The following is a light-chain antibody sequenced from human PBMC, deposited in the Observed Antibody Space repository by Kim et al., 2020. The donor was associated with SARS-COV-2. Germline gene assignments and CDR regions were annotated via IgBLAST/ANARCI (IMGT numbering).Light chain of an antibody. Sequence: ALGQTVRITCQGDRPRNYYSNWYQQKPGKAPVLFIYSKNNRPSGIPDRFSGSSSGNTASLTITGAQAEDEADYYCNSRDSRGVHVFGTGTKVTVL. J-gene: IGLJ1*01. V-gene: IGLV3-19*01. CDR1: RPRNYY. CDR3: NSRDSRGVHV. CDR2: SKN.